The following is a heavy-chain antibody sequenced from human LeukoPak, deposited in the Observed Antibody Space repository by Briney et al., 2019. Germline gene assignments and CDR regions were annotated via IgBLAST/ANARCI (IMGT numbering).Heavy chain of an antibody. CDR2: ISSSGSTI. D-gene: IGHD3-10*01. CDR1: GFTFSSYE. V-gene: IGHV3-48*03. Sequence: GGSLRLSCAASGFTFSSYEMNWVRQAPGKGLEWVSYISSSGSTIYYADSVKGRFTISRDNAKNSLYLQMNSLRAEDTAVYYCARGIMVRGVIYFDYWGQGTLVTVSS. J-gene: IGHJ4*02. CDR3: ARGIMVRGVIYFDY.